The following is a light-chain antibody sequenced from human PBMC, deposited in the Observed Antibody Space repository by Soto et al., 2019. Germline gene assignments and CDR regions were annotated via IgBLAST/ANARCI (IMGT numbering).Light chain of an antibody. J-gene: IGKJ4*01. CDR3: QQYEIYPLT. CDR2: GAS. CDR1: QKINTW. V-gene: IGKV1-5*03. Sequence: IQMTQSPSTLSASVGDRVTITCRASQKINTWVAWYQQRPGIAPKLLIYGASSLEPGVPSRFGGSGSGTDFTLTISSLQPDDFATYYCQQYEIYPLTFGGGTQVE.